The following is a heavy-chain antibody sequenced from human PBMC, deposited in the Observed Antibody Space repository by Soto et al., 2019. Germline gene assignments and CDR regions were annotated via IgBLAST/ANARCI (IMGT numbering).Heavy chain of an antibody. D-gene: IGHD1-1*01. CDR1: GYGCTTYG. CDR2: ISAHNGNT. Sequence: QVHLVQSGAEVKKPGASVKVSCKGSGYGCTTYGITRVRQAPGQGLEWMAWISAHNGNTNYAQKLQGRVTVTRDTSTSIAYMELRSLRSDDTAVYYCARGRYGDYWGQGALVTVSS. CDR3: ARGRYGDY. J-gene: IGHJ4*02. V-gene: IGHV1-18*01.